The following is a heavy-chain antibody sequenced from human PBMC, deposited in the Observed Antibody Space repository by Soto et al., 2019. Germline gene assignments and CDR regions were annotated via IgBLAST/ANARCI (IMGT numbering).Heavy chain of an antibody. CDR3: GTWRGSSWFDY. V-gene: IGHV5-51*01. CDR2: IFSSDSSA. CDR1: GFTFSSYS. Sequence: ESLKISFKASGFTFSSYSLGLVGHMTGKGLQWMGNIFSSDSSAKYSPSFVGQVTISVDRSINTAYLQWSSLKASDTAIYYCGTWRGSSWFDYWGPGTLVTVSS. D-gene: IGHD2-2*01. J-gene: IGHJ4*02.